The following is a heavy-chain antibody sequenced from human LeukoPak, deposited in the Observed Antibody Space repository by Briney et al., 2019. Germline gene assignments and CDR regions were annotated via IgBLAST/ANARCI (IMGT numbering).Heavy chain of an antibody. J-gene: IGHJ4*02. D-gene: IGHD3-10*01. Sequence: GGSLRLSCAASGFTFSSYGMHWVRQAPGKGLEWVAVIWYDGSNKYYADSVKGRFTIPRDNSKNTLYPQMNSLRAKDTAVYYCAARANWGQGTLVTVSS. CDR3: AARAN. V-gene: IGHV3-33*01. CDR2: IWYDGSNK. CDR1: GFTFSSYG.